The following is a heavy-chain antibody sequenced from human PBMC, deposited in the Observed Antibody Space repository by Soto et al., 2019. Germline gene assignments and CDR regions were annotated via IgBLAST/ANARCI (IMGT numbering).Heavy chain of an antibody. V-gene: IGHV4-31*03. CDR1: GGSISSGGYH. CDR2: MYYSGST. Sequence: SETLSLTCTVSGGSISSGGYHWSWIRQHPGKGLEWIGYMYYSGSTSYNPSLKSRVAFSMDTSKNQFSLKLSSVTAADTAVYYCATTIPPYDSSGYYWTDWGQGTLVTVSS. D-gene: IGHD3-22*01. CDR3: ATTIPPYDSSGYYWTD. J-gene: IGHJ4*02.